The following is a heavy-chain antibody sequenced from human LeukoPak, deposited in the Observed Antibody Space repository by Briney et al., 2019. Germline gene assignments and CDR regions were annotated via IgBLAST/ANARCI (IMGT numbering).Heavy chain of an antibody. J-gene: IGHJ4*02. V-gene: IGHV3-53*01. CDR1: GFTVSSNY. D-gene: IGHD2-2*02. CDR3: AVPPDCSSTSCYTG. CDR2: IYSGGST. Sequence: GGSLRLSCAASGFTVSSNYMSWVRQAPGKGLEWVSVIYSGGSTYYADSVKGRFTISRDNSKNTLYLQMNSLRAEDTAVYYCAVPPDCSSTSCYTGWGQGTLVTVSS.